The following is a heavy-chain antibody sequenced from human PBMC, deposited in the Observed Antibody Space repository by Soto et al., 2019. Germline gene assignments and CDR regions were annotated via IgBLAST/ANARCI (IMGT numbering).Heavy chain of an antibody. CDR3: AKDRSSSPSGY. V-gene: IGHV3-30*18. Sequence: GSLRLSCAASGFTFSSYGMHWVRQAPGKGLEWVAVISYDGSNKYYADSVKGRFTISRDNSKNTLYLQMNSLRAEDTAVYYCAKDRSSSPSGYWGQGTLVTVSS. CDR2: ISYDGSNK. CDR1: GFTFSSYG. D-gene: IGHD6-13*01. J-gene: IGHJ4*02.